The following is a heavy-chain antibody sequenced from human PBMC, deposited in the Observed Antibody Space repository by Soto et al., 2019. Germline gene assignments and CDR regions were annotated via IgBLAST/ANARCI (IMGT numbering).Heavy chain of an antibody. CDR1: GGSISSYY. CDR3: GRVTTVVRTFDY. D-gene: IGHD4-17*01. CDR2: IYYSGST. V-gene: IGHV4-59*01. Sequence: SETLSLTCTVSGGSISSYYWSWIRQPPGKGLEWIGYIYYSGSTNYNPSLKSRVTISVDTSKNQLSLKLSSVTAADTAVYYCGRVTTVVRTFDYWGQGTLVTVSS. J-gene: IGHJ4*02.